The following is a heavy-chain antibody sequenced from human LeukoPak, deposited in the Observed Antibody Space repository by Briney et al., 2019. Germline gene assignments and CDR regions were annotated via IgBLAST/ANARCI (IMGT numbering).Heavy chain of an antibody. Sequence: SETLSLTCTVSGGSISSSSYYWSWIRQPAGKGLEWIGRIYTSESTNYNPSLKSRVSISLDTSKNQFSLKLSSVTAADTAVYYCARYWGSNSFDIWGQGTMVTVSS. V-gene: IGHV4-61*02. CDR1: GGSISSSSYY. J-gene: IGHJ3*02. CDR3: ARYWGSNSFDI. D-gene: IGHD7-27*01. CDR2: IYTSEST.